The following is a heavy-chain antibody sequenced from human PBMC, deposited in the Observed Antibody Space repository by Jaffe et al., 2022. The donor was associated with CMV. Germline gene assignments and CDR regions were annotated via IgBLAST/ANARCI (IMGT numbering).Heavy chain of an antibody. J-gene: IGHJ5*02. CDR2: IYWDDDK. V-gene: IGHV2-5*02. D-gene: IGHD3-10*01. Sequence: QITLKESGPTLVKPTQTLTLTCTFSGFSLSTSGVGVGWIRQPPGKALEWLALIYWDDDKRYSPSLKSRLTITKDTSKNQVVLTMTNMDPVDTATYYCAHRQGYDYYGSGPDNWFDPWGQGTLVTVSS. CDR3: AHRQGYDYYGSGPDNWFDP. CDR1: GFSLSTSGVG.